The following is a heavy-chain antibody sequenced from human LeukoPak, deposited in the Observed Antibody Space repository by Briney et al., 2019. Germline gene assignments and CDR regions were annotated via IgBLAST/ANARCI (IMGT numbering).Heavy chain of an antibody. D-gene: IGHD2-2*02. V-gene: IGHV1-2*02. CDR1: GYTFTGYY. CDR2: INPNSGGT. CDR3: ARDPLGVVVPAAIRGPDY. Sequence: ASVKVSCKASGYTFTGYYMHWVRQAPGQGLEWMGWINPNSGGTNYAQKFHGRVTMTRDTSISTAYMELSRLRSDDTAVYYCARDPLGVVVPAAIRGPDYWGQGTLVTVSS. J-gene: IGHJ4*02.